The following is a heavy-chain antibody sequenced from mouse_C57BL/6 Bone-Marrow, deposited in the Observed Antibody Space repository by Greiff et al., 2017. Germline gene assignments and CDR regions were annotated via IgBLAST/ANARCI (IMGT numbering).Heavy chain of an antibody. J-gene: IGHJ4*01. V-gene: IGHV1-22*01. CDR3: ANILWSWAY. D-gene: IGHD1-1*02. CDR1: GYTFTDYN. Sequence: VQLQQSGPELVKPGASVKMSCKAPGYTFTDYNMHWVKQSHGKSLEWIGYINPNNGGTSYNQKFKGKATLTVNKSSSTAYMELRSLTSEDSAVYYCANILWSWAYWGQGTSVTVSS. CDR2: INPNNGGT.